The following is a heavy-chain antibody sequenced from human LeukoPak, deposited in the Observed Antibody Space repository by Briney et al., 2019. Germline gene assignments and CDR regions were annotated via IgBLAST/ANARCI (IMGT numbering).Heavy chain of an antibody. J-gene: IGHJ4*02. D-gene: IGHD6-19*01. Sequence: EASVKVSCKASGGTFSSYTISWVRQAPGQGLEWMGGIIPIFGTANYAQKFQGRVTITADESTSTAYMELSSLRSEDTAVYYCVLSVAGTDFDYWGQGTLVTVSS. CDR2: IIPIFGTA. CDR3: VLSVAGTDFDY. CDR1: GGTFSSYT. V-gene: IGHV1-69*13.